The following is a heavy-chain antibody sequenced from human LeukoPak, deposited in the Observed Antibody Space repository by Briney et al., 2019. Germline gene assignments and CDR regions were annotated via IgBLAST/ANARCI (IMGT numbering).Heavy chain of an antibody. Sequence: ASVKVSCKASGYTFTSYHMHWVRQAPGQGLEWMGIINPSGGSTGYAQKFQGRITMTRDTSTNTVYMDLSSLRSEDTAVYYCARDQTDCSSNSCHNFHYGMDVWGQGTRSPSP. CDR1: GYTFTSYH. D-gene: IGHD2-2*01. J-gene: IGHJ6*02. CDR3: ARDQTDCSSNSCHNFHYGMDV. V-gene: IGHV1-46*01. CDR2: INPSGGST.